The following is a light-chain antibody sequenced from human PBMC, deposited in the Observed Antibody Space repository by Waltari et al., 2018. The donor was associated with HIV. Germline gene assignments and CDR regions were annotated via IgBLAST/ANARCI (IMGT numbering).Light chain of an antibody. CDR2: KTS. Sequence: SAGVGDKVTITCRASQIIDNWLAWYQQKPGKPPKLLIYKTSYLESGVPSRFSGSVSGADFTLIIDGLQPDDFATYYCQQYNSHSYAFGQGTKVDVK. V-gene: IGKV1-5*03. J-gene: IGKJ2*01. CDR3: QQYNSHSYA. CDR1: QIIDNW.